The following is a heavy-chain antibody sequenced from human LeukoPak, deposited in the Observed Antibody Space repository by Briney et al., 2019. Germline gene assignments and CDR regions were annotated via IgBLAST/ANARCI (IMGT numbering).Heavy chain of an antibody. CDR3: ARVQGHPPNGLDV. CDR2: ISYDGSNK. CDR1: GFTVSSNY. V-gene: IGHV3-30-3*01. Sequence: GGSLRLSCAASGFTVSSNYMSWVRQAPGKGLEWVAVISYDGSNKYYADSVKGRFTISRDNAKNTLYLQMNSLRAEDTAVYYCARVQGHPPNGLDVWGQGTMVTVSS. D-gene: IGHD2-8*01. J-gene: IGHJ3*01.